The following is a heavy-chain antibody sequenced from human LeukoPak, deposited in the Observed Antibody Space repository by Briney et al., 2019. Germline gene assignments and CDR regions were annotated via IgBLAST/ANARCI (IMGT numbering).Heavy chain of an antibody. CDR2: ITGSAEST. V-gene: IGHV3-23*01. Sequence: QAGGSLRLSCAASGFTFSSYAMSWVRQAPGKGLEWVSTITGSAESTYYADSVKGRFTVARDTSKKMMYVEMNNLRAEDTAVYYCAKGISGGYWVDSENCLEFWGQGILVTVSS. CDR1: GFTFSSYA. J-gene: IGHJ4*02. CDR3: AKGISGGYWVDSENCLEF. D-gene: IGHD1-26*01.